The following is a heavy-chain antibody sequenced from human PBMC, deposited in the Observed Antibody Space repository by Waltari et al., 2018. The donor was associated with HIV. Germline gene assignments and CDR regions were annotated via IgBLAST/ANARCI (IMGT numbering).Heavy chain of an antibody. Sequence: VRQVPGKGLVWVSCIGSDGGTKVYADSVKGRYTISRDNAKNTLYLQMNSLRVEDTALYYCARGVATSGNPNYFDPWGQGTLVTVSS. CDR2: IGSDGGTK. V-gene: IGHV3-74*01. D-gene: IGHD2-15*01. J-gene: IGHJ5*02. CDR3: ARGVATSGNPNYFDP.